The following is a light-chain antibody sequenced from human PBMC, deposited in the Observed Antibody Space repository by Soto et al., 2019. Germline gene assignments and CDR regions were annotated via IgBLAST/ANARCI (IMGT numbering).Light chain of an antibody. CDR3: QCYDSRLSGAG. V-gene: IGLV1-40*01. CDR1: SANFGAGYD. J-gene: IGLJ3*02. CDR2: GNS. Sequence: QSVLTQPPSVSGAPGQRVTISCSGSSANFGAGYDVHWYQQLPGTAPKLLIYGNSNRPSGVPDRFSGSKSGTSASLAITGLQAEDEADYYCQCYDSRLSGAGLGGGIKLTVL.